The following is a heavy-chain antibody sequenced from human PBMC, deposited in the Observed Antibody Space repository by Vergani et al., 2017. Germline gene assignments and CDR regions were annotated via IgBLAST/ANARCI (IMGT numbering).Heavy chain of an antibody. CDR2: ISSSSSYT. V-gene: IGHV3-11*05. J-gene: IGHJ4*02. CDR1: GFTFSDYY. CDR3: AKGGGCSGYGGGGGPFDY. Sequence: QVQLVESGGGLVRPGGSLRLSCAASGFTFSDYYMSWIRQAPGKGLEWVSYISSSSSYTNYADSVKGRLTISRDNSTNSLYLQMKSLRNEDTAVDYCAKGGGCSGYGGGGGPFDYWGQGTLVTVSS. D-gene: IGHD5-12*01.